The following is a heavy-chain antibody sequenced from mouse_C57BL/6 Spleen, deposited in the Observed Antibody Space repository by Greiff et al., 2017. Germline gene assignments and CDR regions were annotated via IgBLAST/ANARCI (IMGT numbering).Heavy chain of an antibody. D-gene: IGHD2-1*01. J-gene: IGHJ2*01. CDR3: AGGNYGFDY. V-gene: IGHV1-7*01. CDR1: GYTFTSYW. Sequence: QVQLKQSGAELAKPGASVKLSCKASGYTFTSYWLHWVKQRPGQGLEWIGYINPSSGYTKYNQKFKDKATLTADNSSSTAYMQLSSLTYEDSAVYYCAGGNYGFDYWGQGTTLTVSS. CDR2: INPSSGYT.